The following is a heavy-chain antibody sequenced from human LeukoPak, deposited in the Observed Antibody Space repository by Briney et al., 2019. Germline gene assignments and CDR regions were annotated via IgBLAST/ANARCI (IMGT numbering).Heavy chain of an antibody. CDR3: ARDRHPTYYYDSSRHPRGGDAFDI. D-gene: IGHD3-22*01. Sequence: ASVKVCCKASGYTFTSYGISWVRQAPGQGLEWMGWISAYNGKTNYAQKLQGRITMTTDTSTSTAYMELRSLRSDDTAVYYCARDRHPTYYYDSSRHPRGGDAFDIWGQGTMVTVSS. V-gene: IGHV1-18*01. CDR1: GYTFTSYG. CDR2: ISAYNGKT. J-gene: IGHJ3*02.